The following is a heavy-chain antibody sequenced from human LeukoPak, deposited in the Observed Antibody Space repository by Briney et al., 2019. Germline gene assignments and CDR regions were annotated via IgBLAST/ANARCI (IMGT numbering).Heavy chain of an antibody. V-gene: IGHV1-8*03. D-gene: IGHD3-3*02. J-gene: IGHJ6*03. CDR2: MNPNSGNT. Sequence: GASVKVSCKASAYTFTIYDFDWVRQATGQGLEWMGWMNPNSGNTGYAQKFQGRVTITRNTSISTTYMELSSLRSEDTAVYYCARSIHDYSYYCYMDGGSKGTTVTVSS. CDR3: ARSIHDYSYYCYMDG. CDR1: AYTFTIYD.